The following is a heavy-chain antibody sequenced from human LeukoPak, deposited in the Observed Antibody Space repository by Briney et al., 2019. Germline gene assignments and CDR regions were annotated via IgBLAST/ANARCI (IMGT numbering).Heavy chain of an antibody. V-gene: IGHV1-2*06. CDR3: AREDIVVVPAAHYYYYYGMDV. Sequence: ASVKVSCKASGYTFTGYYMHWVRQAPGQGLEWMGRINPNSGGTNYAQKFQGRVTMTRDTSISTAYMELSRLRSDDTAVYYCAREDIVVVPAAHYYYYYGMDVWGQGTTVTVSS. D-gene: IGHD2-2*01. CDR2: INPNSGGT. J-gene: IGHJ6*02. CDR1: GYTFTGYY.